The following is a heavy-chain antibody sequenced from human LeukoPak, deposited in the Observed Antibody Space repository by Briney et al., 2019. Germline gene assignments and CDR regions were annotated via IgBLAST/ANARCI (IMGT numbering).Heavy chain of an antibody. D-gene: IGHD1-26*01. CDR1: GFTFSSYI. CDR2: ISGSSNYI. Sequence: GGSLRLSCAASGFTFSSYIMNWVRQAPGKGLEWVSSISGSSNYIYYADSVKGRFTISRDNAKNSLYLQTNSLRAEDTAVYYCARDAYGSSVDYWGQGTLVTVSS. V-gene: IGHV3-21*01. CDR3: ARDAYGSSVDY. J-gene: IGHJ4*02.